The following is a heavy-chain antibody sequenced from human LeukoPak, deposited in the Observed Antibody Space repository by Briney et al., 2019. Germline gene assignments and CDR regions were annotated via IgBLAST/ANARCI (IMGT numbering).Heavy chain of an antibody. CDR2: IFGSGGST. CDR3: ARFAAAGMVFYYYGMDV. D-gene: IGHD6-13*01. V-gene: IGHV3-23*01. J-gene: IGHJ6*02. CDR1: GFTFSSYA. Sequence: EPGGSLRLSCAASGFTFSSYAMYWVRQAPGKGLEWVSGIFGSGGSTHYADSVKGRFTISRDNSKNTVYLQMNSLRAEDTAVYYCARFAAAGMVFYYYGMDVWGQGTTVTVSS.